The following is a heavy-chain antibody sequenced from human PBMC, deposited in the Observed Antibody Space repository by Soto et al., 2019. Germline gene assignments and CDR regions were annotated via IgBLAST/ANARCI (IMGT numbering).Heavy chain of an antibody. CDR3: ARHPLRPIAAAGRAFDI. D-gene: IGHD6-13*01. Sequence: SETLSLTCTVSGGSISSSSYYWGWIRQPPGKGLEWIGSIYYSGSTYYNPSLKSRVTISVDTSKNQFSLKLSSVTAADTAVYYCARHPLRPIAAAGRAFDIWGQGTMVTVSS. CDR2: IYYSGST. J-gene: IGHJ3*02. V-gene: IGHV4-39*01. CDR1: GGSISSSSYY.